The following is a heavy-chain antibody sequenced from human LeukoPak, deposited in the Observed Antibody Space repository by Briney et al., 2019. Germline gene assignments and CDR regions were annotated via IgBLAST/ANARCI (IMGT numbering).Heavy chain of an antibody. CDR2: IYYSGST. V-gene: IGHV4-59*08. CDR1: GGSISSHY. J-gene: IGHJ4*02. Sequence: SETLSLTCTVSGGSISSHYWSWIRQPPGKGLEWIGYIYYSGSTNYNPSLKSRVTISVDTSKNQFSLKLSSVTAADTAVYYCARTFPGSAEFDYWGQGTLVTVSS. D-gene: IGHD3-10*01. CDR3: ARTFPGSAEFDY.